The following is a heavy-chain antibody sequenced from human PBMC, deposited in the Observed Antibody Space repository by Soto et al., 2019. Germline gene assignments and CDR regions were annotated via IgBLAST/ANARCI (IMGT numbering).Heavy chain of an antibody. CDR2: ISGSGGST. Sequence: EVQLLESGGGLVQPGGSLRLSCAASGFTFSSYAMSWVRQAPGKGLEWVSAISGSGGSTYYADSVKGRFTISRDNSKNTLYLQMNRLRAEDTAVYYCSKAPGITIFGVGLDHWGQGTLVTVSS. CDR1: GFTFSSYA. V-gene: IGHV3-23*01. J-gene: IGHJ1*01. CDR3: SKAPGITIFGVGLDH. D-gene: IGHD3-3*01.